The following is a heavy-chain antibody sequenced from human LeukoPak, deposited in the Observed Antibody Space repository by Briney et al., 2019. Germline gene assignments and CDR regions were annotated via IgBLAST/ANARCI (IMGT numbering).Heavy chain of an antibody. D-gene: IGHD3-16*01. Sequence: ETLSLTCAVYGGSFSGYYWSWIRQPPGKGLEWIGEINHSGSTNYNPSLKSRVTISVDTSKNQFSLKLSSVTAADTAVYYCARANYDDYYYGMDVWGQGTTVTVSS. CDR2: INHSGST. CDR3: ARANYDDYYYGMDV. CDR1: GGSFSGYY. J-gene: IGHJ6*02. V-gene: IGHV4-34*01.